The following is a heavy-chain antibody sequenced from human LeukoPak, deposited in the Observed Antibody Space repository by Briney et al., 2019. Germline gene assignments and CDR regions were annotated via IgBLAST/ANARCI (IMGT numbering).Heavy chain of an antibody. CDR1: GGSMRDYY. V-gene: IGHV4-59*01. Sequence: ETLSLTCTVSGGSMRDYYWSWIRQPPGKGLEWIGYIYYSGDTKYNPSLKSRVTMSVDTSKNQFSLTVKSVTAADTAVYYCARDARPIWGLGRMDYWGQGTLVTVSS. CDR2: IYYSGDT. J-gene: IGHJ4*02. CDR3: ARDARPIWGLGRMDY. D-gene: IGHD7-27*01.